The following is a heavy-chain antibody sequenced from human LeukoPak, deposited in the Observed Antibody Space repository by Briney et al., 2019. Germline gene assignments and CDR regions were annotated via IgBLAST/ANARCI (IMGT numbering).Heavy chain of an antibody. J-gene: IGHJ4*02. CDR3: ARNTRSTLAYDY. V-gene: IGHV1-2*02. CDR2: INPNSGGT. CDR1: GYTFTGYY. D-gene: IGHD1-1*01. Sequence: GASVKVSCKASGYTFTGYYLHWVRQAPGQGLEWMGWINPNSGGTNYPQKFQGRVTMTSDTSISTAYMELSRLTSDDTAVYYCARNTRSTLAYDYWGQGTLVTVSS.